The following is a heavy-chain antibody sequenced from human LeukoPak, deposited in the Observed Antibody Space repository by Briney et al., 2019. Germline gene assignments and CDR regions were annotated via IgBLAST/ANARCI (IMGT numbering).Heavy chain of an antibody. Sequence: ASVKVSCKASGYTFIDYYIHWVRQAPGQGLEWMGWINPNSGGTKYAQKFQGRVTMTRDTSISTAYMELSRLRSDDTAVYYCARDRKGYMITFGGVIAHGYWGQGTLVTVSS. CDR2: INPNSGGT. J-gene: IGHJ4*02. D-gene: IGHD3-16*02. V-gene: IGHV1-2*02. CDR1: GYTFIDYY. CDR3: ARDRKGYMITFGGVIAHGY.